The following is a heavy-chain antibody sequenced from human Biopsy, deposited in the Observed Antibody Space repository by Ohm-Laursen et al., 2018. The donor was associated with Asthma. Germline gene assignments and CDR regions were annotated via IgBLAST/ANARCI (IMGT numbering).Heavy chain of an antibody. CDR1: GYTFISYA. Sequence: SVKVSCKASGYTFISYAIHWVRQAPGQRLEWMGGIIPIFGTANYAQKFQGRVTITADESTSTAYMELSSLRSEDTAVYYCARDPHNSYLASLRTKFNYYYYGMDVWGQGTTVTVSS. CDR3: ARDPHNSYLASLRTKFNYYYYGMDV. D-gene: IGHD1-7*01. J-gene: IGHJ6*02. V-gene: IGHV1-69*13. CDR2: IIPIFGTA.